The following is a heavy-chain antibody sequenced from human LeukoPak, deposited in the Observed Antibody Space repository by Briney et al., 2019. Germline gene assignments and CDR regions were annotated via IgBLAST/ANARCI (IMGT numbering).Heavy chain of an antibody. Sequence: ASVKVSCRASGYTFTSYGISWVRQAPGQGLEWMGWISAYNGNTNYAQKLQGRVTMTTDTSTSTAYMELRSLRSDDTAVYYGARRRLDILTEDYWGQGTLVTVSS. CDR3: ARRRLDILTEDY. V-gene: IGHV1-18*01. J-gene: IGHJ4*02. D-gene: IGHD3-9*01. CDR1: GYTFTSYG. CDR2: ISAYNGNT.